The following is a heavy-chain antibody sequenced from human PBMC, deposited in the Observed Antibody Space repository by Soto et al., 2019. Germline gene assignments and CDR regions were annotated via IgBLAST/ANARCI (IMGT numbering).Heavy chain of an antibody. Sequence: SVKVSCKTSAGTFGSYAISWVRQAPGQGLEWMGGIIPIFSTPNYAQKFQGRVTITADESTSTAYMELSSLRSEDTAVYYCARPIQYYFDTSAQSAWFDPWGQGTLVTVSS. D-gene: IGHD3-22*01. V-gene: IGHV1-69*13. CDR1: AGTFGSYA. CDR2: IIPIFSTP. CDR3: ARPIQYYFDTSAQSAWFDP. J-gene: IGHJ5*02.